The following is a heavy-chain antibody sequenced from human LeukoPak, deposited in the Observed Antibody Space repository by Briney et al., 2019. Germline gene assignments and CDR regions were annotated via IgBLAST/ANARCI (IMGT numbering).Heavy chain of an antibody. CDR2: ISGSGGST. CDR3: ASRDYFDY. CDR1: GFTFSSYA. Sequence: PGGSLRLSCAASGFTFSSYAMTWVRQAPGKGLEWVSAISGSGGSTYYADSVKGRFTVSRDNSKTTLYLQMNSLRDEDTAVYYCASRDYFDYWGQGTLVTVSS. V-gene: IGHV3-23*01. J-gene: IGHJ4*02.